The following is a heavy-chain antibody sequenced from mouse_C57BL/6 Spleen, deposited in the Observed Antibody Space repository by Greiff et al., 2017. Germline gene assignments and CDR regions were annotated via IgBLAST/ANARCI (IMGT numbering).Heavy chain of an antibody. J-gene: IGHJ3*01. CDR1: GFTFSSYG. V-gene: IGHV5-6*02. CDR3: ARREGGDDYDGAWFAY. CDR2: ISSGGSYT. Sequence: EVKLLESGGDLVKPGGSLKLSCAASGFTFSSYGMSWVRQTPDKRLEWVATISSGGSYTYYPDSVKGRFTISRDNAKNTLYLQMSRLKSEDTAMYYCARREGGDDYDGAWFAYWGQGTLVTVSA. D-gene: IGHD2-4*01.